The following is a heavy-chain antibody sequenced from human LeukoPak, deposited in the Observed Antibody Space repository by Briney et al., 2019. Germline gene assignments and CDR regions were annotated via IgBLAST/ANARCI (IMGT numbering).Heavy chain of an antibody. V-gene: IGHV1-46*01. CDR3: ARAYNWNGRFDY. Sequence: ASVKVSCKASGYTFTRYYIHWVRQASGQGLEWMGLIDPSGGSTNSAQKFQGRVTVTRDTSPTAVYMELSSLRSEDTAVYYCARAYNWNGRFDYWGQGTLVTVSS. D-gene: IGHD1-20*01. CDR1: GYTFTRYY. J-gene: IGHJ4*02. CDR2: IDPSGGST.